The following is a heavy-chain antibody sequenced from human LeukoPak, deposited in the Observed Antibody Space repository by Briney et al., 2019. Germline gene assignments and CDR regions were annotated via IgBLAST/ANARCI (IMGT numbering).Heavy chain of an antibody. CDR3: AKDRGLSLWVGVSNAFDV. CDR1: GSTFTDYA. D-gene: IGHD3-10*01. Sequence: RAGGSLRLSCAASGSTFTDYAMSWVRQAPGKGLEWVSVISGHGGITHYADSVKGRFTISRDNSKNTLYLQMNSLRADDTAIYYCAKDRGLSLWVGVSNAFDVWGKGTMVTVSS. CDR2: ISGHGGIT. J-gene: IGHJ3*01. V-gene: IGHV3-23*01.